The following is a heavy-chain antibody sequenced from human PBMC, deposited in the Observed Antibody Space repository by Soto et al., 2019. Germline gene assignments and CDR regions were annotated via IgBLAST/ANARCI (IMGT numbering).Heavy chain of an antibody. V-gene: IGHV3-30*18. CDR2: IPYDGSNK. J-gene: IGHJ4*02. Sequence: GSLRLSCAASGFTFSSYGMHWVRQAPGKGLEWVAVIPYDGSNKYYADSVKGRFTISRDNSKNTLYLQMNSLRAEDTAVYYCAKGHSGYSYGSDYWGQGTLVTVSS. CDR3: AKGHSGYSYGSDY. D-gene: IGHD5-18*01. CDR1: GFTFSSYG.